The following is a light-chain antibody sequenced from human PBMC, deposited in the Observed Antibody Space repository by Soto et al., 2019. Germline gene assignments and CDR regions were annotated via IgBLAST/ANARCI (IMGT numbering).Light chain of an antibody. V-gene: IGLV2-14*01. CDR3: SSYSTTSSPHVL. CDR2: EVT. Sequence: QSALTQPASVSGSPGQSITISCTGTRRDVGRYNYVSWYQQHPGKAPKLLIYEVTYRPSGVSTRFSASKSGSTASLTISGIQAEDEADYYCSSYSTTSSPHVLFGGGTKVTVL. CDR1: RRDVGRYNY. J-gene: IGLJ2*01.